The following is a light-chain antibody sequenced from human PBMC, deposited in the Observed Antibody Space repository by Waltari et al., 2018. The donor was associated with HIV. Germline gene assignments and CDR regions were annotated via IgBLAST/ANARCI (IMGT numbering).Light chain of an antibody. J-gene: IGLJ3*02. CDR1: KFGLSDYNS. Sequence: QSALTQPRSVSGSPGQSVTFSCAGIKFGLSDYNSVSWYQQRPRQALKLILYNVNKRPSGVPNRFSGSKSANTASLTISGLQAEDEATYFCCSYAGTYTWVFGGGTNLTV. CDR2: NVN. V-gene: IGLV2-11*01. CDR3: CSYAGTYTWV.